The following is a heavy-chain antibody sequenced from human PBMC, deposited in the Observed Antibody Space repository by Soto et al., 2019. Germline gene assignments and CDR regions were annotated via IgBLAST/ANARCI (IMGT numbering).Heavy chain of an antibody. CDR3: TTGMGYNPGFDY. D-gene: IGHD1-1*01. J-gene: IGHJ4*02. V-gene: IGHV3-15*07. CDR1: GFTFSDAW. CDR2: IKSKTDGGTT. Sequence: GGSLRLSCAASGFTFSDAWINWVRQAPGKGLEWVGRIKSKTDGGTTDYAAPVKGRFTISRDDSKSTLYLQMNSLKTEDTAVYYCTTGMGYNPGFDYWGQGTVLTVSA.